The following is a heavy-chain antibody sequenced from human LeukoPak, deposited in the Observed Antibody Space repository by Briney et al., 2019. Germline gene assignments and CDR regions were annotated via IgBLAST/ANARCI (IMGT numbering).Heavy chain of an antibody. CDR3: ARDPQGIAVAASGNY. V-gene: IGHV3-23*01. J-gene: IGHJ4*02. CDR2: ISPGGDRT. Sequence: GGSLRLSCAASGFTFSTYALSWVRQAPGKGLEWVSAISPGGDRTYYADSVKGRFAISRDNSKNTLYLQMNSRRAEDTAVYYCARDPQGIAVAASGNYWGQGTLVTVSS. CDR1: GFTFSTYA. D-gene: IGHD6-19*01.